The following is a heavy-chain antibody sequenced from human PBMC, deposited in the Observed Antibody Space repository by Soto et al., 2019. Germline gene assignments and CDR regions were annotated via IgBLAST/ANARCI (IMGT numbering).Heavy chain of an antibody. Sequence: EVQLVESGGGMIQPGGSLRLSCAASGLTFNSYWLHWVRQAPGKGLVWVSRINMDGSTTTYADSVKGRITISNDNAKNMVYVQMNSLRAEDKTVYYCARGLRGGYGMEVWGQGTTVTVSS. V-gene: IGHV3-74*03. D-gene: IGHD2-15*01. CDR1: GLTFNSYW. CDR2: INMDGSTT. CDR3: ARGLRGGYGMEV. J-gene: IGHJ6*02.